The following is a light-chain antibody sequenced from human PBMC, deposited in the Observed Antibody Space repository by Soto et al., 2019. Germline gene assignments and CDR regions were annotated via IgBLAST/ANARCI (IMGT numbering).Light chain of an antibody. J-gene: IGKJ2*01. V-gene: IGKV1-39*01. CDR3: QQSYSTPPT. Sequence: DIQMTQSPSSLSASVGDRVTITCRAIQSISTYLSWYQQKPGKAPKLLIYGAYSLESGVPSRFSGSGSGTDFTLTISSLQPEDFATYYCQQSYSTPPTFGQGTKLEIK. CDR1: QSISTY. CDR2: GAY.